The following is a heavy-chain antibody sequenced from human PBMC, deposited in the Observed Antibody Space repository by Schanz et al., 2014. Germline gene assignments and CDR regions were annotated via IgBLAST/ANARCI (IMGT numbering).Heavy chain of an antibody. Sequence: QVQLIQSGAEVKKPGASVKVSCTASGYTFTSYDINWVRQAPGQGLEWMGWISAYNGNTNYALKLQGRVTMTRDTSTSTVYMELSSLRSEDTAVYYCARDGVDAAAGGNYWGQGTLVTVSS. J-gene: IGHJ4*02. CDR1: GYTFTSYD. CDR3: ARDGVDAAAGGNY. V-gene: IGHV1-18*01. D-gene: IGHD6-13*01. CDR2: ISAYNGNT.